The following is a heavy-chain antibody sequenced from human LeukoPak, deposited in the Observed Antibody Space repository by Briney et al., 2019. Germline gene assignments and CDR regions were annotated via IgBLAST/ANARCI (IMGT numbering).Heavy chain of an antibody. Sequence: ASVKVSCKVSGYTLTELSMHWVRQAPGKGLEWTGGFDPEDGETIYAQKFQGRVTMTEDTSTDTAYMELSSLRSEDTAVYYCATATYSSSYFDYWGQGTLVTVSS. V-gene: IGHV1-24*01. D-gene: IGHD6-6*01. CDR3: ATATYSSSYFDY. J-gene: IGHJ4*02. CDR2: FDPEDGET. CDR1: GYTLTELS.